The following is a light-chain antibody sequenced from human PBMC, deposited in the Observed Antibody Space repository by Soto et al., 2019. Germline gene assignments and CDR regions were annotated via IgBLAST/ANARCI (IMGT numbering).Light chain of an antibody. Sequence: DIDMTQSPSCLSASVGDRVTITWRASQNIESYFNWFQQKSGKAPQLLIYAVSSLQSGVPSRFSGSGFGTEFTLTISSLQPEDFATYYCLQNNSYPRTFGGGTKVDI. CDR2: AVS. CDR1: QNIESY. CDR3: LQNNSYPRT. J-gene: IGKJ4*01. V-gene: IGKV1-17*01.